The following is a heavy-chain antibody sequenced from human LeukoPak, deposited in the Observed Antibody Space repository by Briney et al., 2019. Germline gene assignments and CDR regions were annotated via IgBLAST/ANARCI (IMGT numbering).Heavy chain of an antibody. D-gene: IGHD6-6*01. J-gene: IGHJ6*02. CDR3: ASLYSSSSYYYGMDV. Sequence: GASVKVSCKASGGTFSSYAISWVRQAPGQGLEWMGGIIPIFGTANYAQKFQGRVTITADESTSTAYMELNSLRSEDTAVYYCASLYSSSSYYYGMDVWGQGTTVTVSS. CDR1: GGTFSSYA. CDR2: IIPIFGTA. V-gene: IGHV1-69*13.